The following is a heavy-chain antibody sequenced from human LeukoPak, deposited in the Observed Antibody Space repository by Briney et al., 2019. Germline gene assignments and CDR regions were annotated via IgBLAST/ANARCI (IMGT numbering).Heavy chain of an antibody. CDR3: ARIGVIGEYCSSTNCSSDAFDI. CDR1: GGSFTHYW. Sequence: GGALQISCKGSGGSFTHYWIGWGRPRPGKGVEWMGIIYPGESETRYSPSLQSQDTISADKSITTAYLQWSSLKASATAMYYCARIGVIGEYCSSTNCSSDAFDIWGQGTMVTVSS. CDR2: IYPGESET. D-gene: IGHD2-2*01. J-gene: IGHJ3*02. V-gene: IGHV5-51*01.